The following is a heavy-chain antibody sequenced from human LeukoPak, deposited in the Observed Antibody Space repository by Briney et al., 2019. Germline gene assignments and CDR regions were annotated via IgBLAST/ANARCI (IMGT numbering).Heavy chain of an antibody. CDR1: GFTFSDYY. Sequence: GGSLRLSCAASGFTFSDYYMSWIRQAPGKGLEWVPYISSSGSTIYYADSVKGRFTISRDNAKNSLYLQMNSLRAEDTAVYYCARTGTYYDILTGPLGWFDPWGQGTLVTVSS. V-gene: IGHV3-11*01. CDR2: ISSSGSTI. J-gene: IGHJ5*02. CDR3: ARTGTYYDILTGPLGWFDP. D-gene: IGHD3-9*01.